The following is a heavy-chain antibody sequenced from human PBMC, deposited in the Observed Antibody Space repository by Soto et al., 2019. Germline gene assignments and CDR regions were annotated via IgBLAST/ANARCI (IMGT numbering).Heavy chain of an antibody. Sequence: SETLSLTCTVSGGSISSYYWSWIRQPPGKGLEWIGYIYWTGNINYNPSLKSRLMISLDTSKNQLSLTLTSVTAADTAVYYCAKSGNNWFDPWGQGTLVTVSS. CDR1: GGSISSYY. CDR2: IYWTGNI. CDR3: AKSGNNWFDP. J-gene: IGHJ5*02. V-gene: IGHV4-59*01.